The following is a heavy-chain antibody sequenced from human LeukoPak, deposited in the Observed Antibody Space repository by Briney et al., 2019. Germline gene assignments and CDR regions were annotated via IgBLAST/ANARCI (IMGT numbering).Heavy chain of an antibody. J-gene: IGHJ4*02. D-gene: IGHD6-19*01. CDR1: GFAFNNYA. CDR2: IGGSGGST. V-gene: IGHV3-23*01. Sequence: GGSLRPSCAASGFAFNNYAMSWVRQAPGRGLEWVSSIGGSGGSTYYADSVRGRFTISRDNSKNTLYLQMISLRAEDTAVYFCAKEGDSSGYYVILCLFEYWGQRPLFPVSS. CDR3: AKEGDSSGYYVILCLFEY.